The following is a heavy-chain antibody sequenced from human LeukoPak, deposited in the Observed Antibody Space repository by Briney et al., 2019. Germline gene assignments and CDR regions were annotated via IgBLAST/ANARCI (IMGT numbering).Heavy chain of an antibody. CDR1: GGSISGSDYY. J-gene: IGHJ5*02. CDR3: ARSWGTEGPTHNWFDP. D-gene: IGHD3-16*01. Sequence: PSETLSLTCTVSGGSISGSDYYWGWIRQPPGKGLEWIGTIYYSGTTYYNPSLKSRVTISVDTSKNQFSLKLTSVTAADTAVYYCARSWGTEGPTHNWFDPWGQGTLVTVSS. V-gene: IGHV4-39*01. CDR2: IYYSGTT.